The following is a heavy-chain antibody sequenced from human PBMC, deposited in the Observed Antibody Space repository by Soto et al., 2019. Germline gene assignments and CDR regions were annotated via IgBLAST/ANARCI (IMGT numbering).Heavy chain of an antibody. CDR1: GGSISSYY. J-gene: IGHJ6*02. CDR2: IYTSGST. CDR3: ARSVVVGLYYYYGMDV. V-gene: IGHV4-4*07. D-gene: IGHD3-22*01. Sequence: GTLSLTCTVSGGSISSYYWSWIRQPAGKGLEWIGRIYTSGSTNYNPSLKSRVTMSVDTSKNQFSLKLSSVTAADTAVYYCARSVVVGLYYYYGMDVWGQGTTVTVSS.